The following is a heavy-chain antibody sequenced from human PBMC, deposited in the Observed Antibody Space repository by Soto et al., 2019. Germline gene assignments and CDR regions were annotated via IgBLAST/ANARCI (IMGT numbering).Heavy chain of an antibody. CDR3: AKAYSSSSLCSDY. J-gene: IGHJ4*02. D-gene: IGHD6-6*01. V-gene: IGHV3-23*01. Sequence: EVQLLESGGGLVQPGGSLRLSCAASGFTFSSYAMSWVRQAPGKGLEWVSAISGSGGSTYYADSVKGRFTISRDNSKNTLYLQMNSLRVEDTAVYYCAKAYSSSSLCSDYWGQGTLVTVSS. CDR1: GFTFSSYA. CDR2: ISGSGGST.